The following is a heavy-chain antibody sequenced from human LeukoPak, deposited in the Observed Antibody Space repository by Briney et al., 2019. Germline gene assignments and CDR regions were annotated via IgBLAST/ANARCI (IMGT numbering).Heavy chain of an antibody. Sequence: GASVKVSFKASGYTFTVYYMHWVRQAPGQGGEWMGWINPNSGGTNYTQKFQGRVTITRDTSISTAYMELSRLRSDDTAVYYCARGPHYYMYVWGKGTTVTVSS. J-gene: IGHJ6*03. V-gene: IGHV1-2*02. CDR1: GYTFTVYY. CDR2: INPNSGGT. CDR3: ARGPHYYMYV.